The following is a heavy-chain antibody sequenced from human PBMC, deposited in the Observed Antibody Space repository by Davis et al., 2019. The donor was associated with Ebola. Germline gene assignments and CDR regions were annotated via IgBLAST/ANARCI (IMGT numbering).Heavy chain of an antibody. J-gene: IGHJ5*02. CDR2: IYDRGTT. V-gene: IGHV4-59*01. Sequence: SETLSLTCRVPGRPLNNYYWSWIRQPPGKGLEWIGYIYDRGTTNYNPSLKSRVTMSVDASKNQFSLKLTSVTAADTAVYFCARGQPYASRQGWFDPWGQGALVTVTS. CDR3: ARGQPYASRQGWFDP. D-gene: IGHD6-13*01. CDR1: GRPLNNYY.